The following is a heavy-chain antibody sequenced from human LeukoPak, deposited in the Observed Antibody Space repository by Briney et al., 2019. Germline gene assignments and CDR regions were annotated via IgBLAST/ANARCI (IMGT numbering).Heavy chain of an antibody. CDR1: GFTFSSYG. J-gene: IGHJ5*01. D-gene: IGHD3-10*01. CDR3: ARDYGSGSPNWFDS. V-gene: IGHV3-33*01. CDR2: IWYDGSNK. Sequence: GGSLRLSCAASGFTFSSYGMHWVRQAPGKGLEWVAVIWYDGSNKYYADSVKGRFTNSRDNSKNTLYLQMNSLRAEDTAVYYCARDYGSGSPNWFDSWGQGTLVTVSS.